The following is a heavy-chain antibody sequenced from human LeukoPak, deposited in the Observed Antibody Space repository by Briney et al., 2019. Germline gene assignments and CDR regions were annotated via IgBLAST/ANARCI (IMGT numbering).Heavy chain of an antibody. V-gene: IGHV4-61*01. J-gene: IGHJ4*02. CDR2: IYHSGST. Sequence: SETLSLTCTVSGDSVSNGNYYWSWLRQPPGKGLEWTGEIYHSGSTNYNPSLKSRVTISVDKSKNQFSLKLSSVTAADTAVYYCARVSSGATTVDYWGQGTLVTVSS. D-gene: IGHD1-26*01. CDR3: ARVSSGATTVDY. CDR1: GDSVSNGNYY.